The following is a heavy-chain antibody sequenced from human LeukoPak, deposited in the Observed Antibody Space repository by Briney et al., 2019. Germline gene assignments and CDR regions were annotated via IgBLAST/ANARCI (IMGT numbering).Heavy chain of an antibody. CDR3: ARTDNKYDSRLLFN. V-gene: IGHV1-2*02. J-gene: IGHJ4*02. CDR2: VNPHSGGT. Sequence: GASVKVSCKASGYTFTDYYIHWVRQAHGHGLEWMGWVNPHSGGTNFAQRFRGRVTLTRDTSVTTAYMELNRLESDDTAIYYCARTDNKYDSRLLFNWGQGTQIIVSS. D-gene: IGHD3-22*01. CDR1: GYTFTDYY.